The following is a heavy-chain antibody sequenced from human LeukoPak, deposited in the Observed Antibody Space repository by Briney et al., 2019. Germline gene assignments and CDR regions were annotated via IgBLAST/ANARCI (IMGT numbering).Heavy chain of an antibody. J-gene: IGHJ4*02. D-gene: IGHD2-15*01. CDR3: ARDPLDCSGGSCSDY. Sequence: SVKVSCKASGGTFISYAISWVRQAPGQGHEWMGRIIPIFGTANYAQKFQGRVTITTDESTSTAYMELSSLRSEDTAVYYCARDPLDCSGGSCSDYWGQGTLVTVSS. CDR1: GGTFISYA. CDR2: IIPIFGTA. V-gene: IGHV1-69*05.